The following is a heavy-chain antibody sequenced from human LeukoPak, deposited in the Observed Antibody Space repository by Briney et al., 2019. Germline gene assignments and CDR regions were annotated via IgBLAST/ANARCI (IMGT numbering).Heavy chain of an antibody. Sequence: GGSLRLSCAASGFTFSSYAMSWVRQAPGKGLEWVSAISGSGGSTYYADSVKGRFTISRDNSKNTLYLQMNSLRAEDTAVYYCAKETHRGSSGWYWFDPWGQGTLVTVSS. CDR2: ISGSGGST. CDR3: AKETHRGSSGWYWFDP. CDR1: GFTFSSYA. V-gene: IGHV3-23*01. J-gene: IGHJ5*02. D-gene: IGHD6-19*01.